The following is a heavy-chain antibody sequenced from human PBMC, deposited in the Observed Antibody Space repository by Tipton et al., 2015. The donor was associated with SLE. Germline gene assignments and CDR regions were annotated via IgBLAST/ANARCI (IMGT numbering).Heavy chain of an antibody. CDR1: GGSISSYY. J-gene: IGHJ6*02. Sequence: LTCTVSGGSISSYYWSWIRQPPGKGLEWIGYIYYSGSTNYNPSLKSRVTISVDTSKNQFSLKLSSVTAADTAVYYCARDPSTRVDSSGYPYYYCGMDVWGQGTTVTVSS. D-gene: IGHD3-22*01. CDR3: ARDPSTRVDSSGYPYYYCGMDV. V-gene: IGHV4-59*01. CDR2: IYYSGST.